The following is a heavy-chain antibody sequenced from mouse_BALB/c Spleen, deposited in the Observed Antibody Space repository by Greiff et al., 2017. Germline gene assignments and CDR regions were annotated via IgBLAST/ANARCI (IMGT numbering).Heavy chain of an antibody. Sequence: QVQLQQSGAELVKPGASVKLSCKASGYTFTSYWMHWVKQRPGQGLEWIGEIDPSDSYTNYNQKFKGKATLTVDKSSSTAYMQLSSLTSEDSAVYYCARPTATSYYYAMDYWGQGTSVTVSS. D-gene: IGHD1-2*01. CDR3: ARPTATSYYYAMDY. V-gene: IGHV1-69*02. CDR1: GYTFTSYW. J-gene: IGHJ4*01. CDR2: IDPSDSYT.